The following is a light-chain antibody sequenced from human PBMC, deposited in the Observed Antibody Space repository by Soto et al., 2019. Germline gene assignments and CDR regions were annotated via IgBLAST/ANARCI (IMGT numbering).Light chain of an antibody. Sequence: QSVLTQPSSASGSPGQSVTISCTGTSSDVGGYNYVSWYQQHPGKAPKLMISEVSKRPSGVPDRFSGSKSGNTASLTVSGLQAEDEADYYCSSFAGNNNVVFGGGTKLTVL. J-gene: IGLJ2*01. CDR2: EVS. V-gene: IGLV2-8*01. CDR3: SSFAGNNNVV. CDR1: SSDVGGYNY.